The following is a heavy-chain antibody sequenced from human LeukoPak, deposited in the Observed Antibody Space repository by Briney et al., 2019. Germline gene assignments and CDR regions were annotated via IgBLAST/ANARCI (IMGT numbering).Heavy chain of an antibody. CDR1: GGSISSSSYY. CDR3: ARDPTSSFGEHFDY. J-gene: IGHJ4*02. CDR2: IYYSGST. D-gene: IGHD2-21*01. V-gene: IGHV4-39*07. Sequence: SETLSLTCTVSGGSISSSSYYWGWIRQPPGKGLEWIGSIYYSGSTYYNPSLKSRVTISVDTSKNQFSLKLSSVTAADTAVYYCARDPTSSFGEHFDYWGQGTLVTVSS.